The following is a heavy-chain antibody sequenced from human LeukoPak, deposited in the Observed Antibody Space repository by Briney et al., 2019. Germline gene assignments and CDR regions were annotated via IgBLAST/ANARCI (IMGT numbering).Heavy chain of an antibody. Sequence: GGSLRLSCAASGFIFSNYHMNWVRQAPGKGLEWVSSITSSSSYIYYADSVKGRFTISRDNAKNSLYLQMNSLRAEDTAVYYCARDFVVGYYYGMDVWGQGTTVTVSS. V-gene: IGHV3-21*04. D-gene: IGHD2-21*01. J-gene: IGHJ6*02. CDR1: GFIFSNYH. CDR2: ITSSSSYI. CDR3: ARDFVVGYYYGMDV.